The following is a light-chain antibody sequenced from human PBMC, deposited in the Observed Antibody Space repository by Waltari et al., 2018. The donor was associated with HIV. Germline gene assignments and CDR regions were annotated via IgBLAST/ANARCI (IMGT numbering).Light chain of an antibody. CDR3: QQRTDWPIT. CDR2: DVF. CDR1: QSVSSY. V-gene: IGKV3-11*01. J-gene: IGKJ5*01. Sequence: EIVLTQSPDTLSLSPGERATLSCRASQSVSSYLAWYQQKPGQAPRLLIYDVFNRATGIPARFSGSGSGTDFTLTISSLEPEDFAVYYCQQRTDWPITFGQGTRLESK.